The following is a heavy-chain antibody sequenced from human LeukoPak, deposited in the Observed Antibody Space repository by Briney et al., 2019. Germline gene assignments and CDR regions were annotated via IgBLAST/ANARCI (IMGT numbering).Heavy chain of an antibody. Sequence: ASVKVSCKASGYTFTSYGISWVRQAPGQGLEWVGWISAYNGNTNYAQKLQGRVTMTTDTSTSTAYMELRSLRSDDTAVYYCASAFSVAGTFDYWGQGTLVTVSS. D-gene: IGHD6-19*01. V-gene: IGHV1-18*01. CDR2: ISAYNGNT. CDR3: ASAFSVAGTFDY. J-gene: IGHJ4*02. CDR1: GYTFTSYG.